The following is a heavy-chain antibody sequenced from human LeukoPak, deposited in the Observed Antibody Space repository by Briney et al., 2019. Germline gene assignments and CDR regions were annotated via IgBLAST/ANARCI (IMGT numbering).Heavy chain of an antibody. D-gene: IGHD4-17*01. CDR3: ARDTVTTKGFVY. V-gene: IGHV4-39*07. Sequence: SETLSLTCTVSGGSISSSSYYWGWIRQPPGKGLEWIGSIYYSGSTYYNPSLKSRVTISVDTSKNQFSLKLSSVTAADTAVYYCARDTVTTKGFVYWGQGTLVTVSS. CDR2: IYYSGST. CDR1: GGSISSSSYY. J-gene: IGHJ4*02.